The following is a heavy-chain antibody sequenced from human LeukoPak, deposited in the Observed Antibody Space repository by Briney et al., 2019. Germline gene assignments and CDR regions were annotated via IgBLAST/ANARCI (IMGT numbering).Heavy chain of an antibody. CDR2: IYYSGST. V-gene: IGHV4-30-4*01. CDR3: AREKYSSSAFDY. Sequence: PSETLSLTCTVSGGSISSGDYYWSWIRQPPGKGLEWIGYIYYSGSTYYNPSLKCRVTISVDTSKNQFSLKLSSVTAADTAVYYCAREKYSSSAFDYWGQGTLVTVSS. CDR1: GGSISSGDYY. D-gene: IGHD6-6*01. J-gene: IGHJ4*02.